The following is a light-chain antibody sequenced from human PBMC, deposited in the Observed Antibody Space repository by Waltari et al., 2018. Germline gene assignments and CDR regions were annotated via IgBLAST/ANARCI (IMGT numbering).Light chain of an antibody. V-gene: IGLV2-11*01. Sequence: QAVLTQPRSVSGSPGQSVTISCTGTSDVVGGYNFASWYQHHPGKAPKVLIYDVNERPSGVPDRFSGSKSGNTASLTISGLQPEDEADYYCCSYAGTYTLIFGGGTKLTVL. CDR1: SDVVGGYNF. CDR3: CSYAGTYTLI. CDR2: DVN. J-gene: IGLJ2*01.